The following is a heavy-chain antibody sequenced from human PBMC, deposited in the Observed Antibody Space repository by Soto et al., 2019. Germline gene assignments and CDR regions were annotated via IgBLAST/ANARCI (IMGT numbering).Heavy chain of an antibody. CDR1: GVTFSSYG. D-gene: IGHD2-21*02. J-gene: IGHJ6*02. Sequence: HPGGSLRIACAASGVTFSSYGMHWVRQAPGKGLEWVAVIWYDGSNKYYADSVKGRFTISRDNSKNTLYLQMNGLRAEDTAVYYSARPDCGGDCPPIYYVMDVWGQGTTVTVSS. CDR3: ARPDCGGDCPPIYYVMDV. CDR2: IWYDGSNK. V-gene: IGHV3-33*01.